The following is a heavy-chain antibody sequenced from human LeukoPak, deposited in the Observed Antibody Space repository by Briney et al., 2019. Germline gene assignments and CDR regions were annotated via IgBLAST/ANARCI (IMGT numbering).Heavy chain of an antibody. CDR1: GFIFSSYG. CDR2: IRYDGSNK. J-gene: IGHJ2*01. D-gene: IGHD3-22*01. CDR3: AKPSLYYYDTSGYYRYWYFDL. V-gene: IGHV3-30*02. Sequence: GGSLRLSCAASGFIFSSYGMHWVRQAPGKGLEWVAFIRYDGSNKYYVDSVKGRFTISRDNSKNTLYLQMNSLRAEDTAVYYCAKPSLYYYDTSGYYRYWYFDLWGRGTLVTVSS.